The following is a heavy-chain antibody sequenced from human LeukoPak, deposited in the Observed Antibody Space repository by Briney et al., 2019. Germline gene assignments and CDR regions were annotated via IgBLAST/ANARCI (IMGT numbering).Heavy chain of an antibody. J-gene: IGHJ3*02. Sequence: SVNVSCKASGGTFSSYAISWVRQAPGQGLEWMGRIIPILGIANYAQKFQGRVTITADKSTSTAYMELSSLRSEDTAVYYCARGARIAAAGTSELDIWGQGTMVTVSS. D-gene: IGHD6-13*01. CDR3: ARGARIAAAGTSELDI. CDR2: IIPILGIA. CDR1: GGTFSSYA. V-gene: IGHV1-69*04.